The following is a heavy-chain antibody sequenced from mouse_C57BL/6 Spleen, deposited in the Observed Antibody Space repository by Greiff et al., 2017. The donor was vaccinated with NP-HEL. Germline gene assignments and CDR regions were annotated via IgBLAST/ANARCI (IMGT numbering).Heavy chain of an antibody. CDR3: ARFFLGFAY. CDR1: GFTFSDYY. D-gene: IGHD2-10*02. Sequence: EVQVVESEGGLVQPGSSIKLSCTASGFTFSDYYMAWVRQVPEKGLEWVANINYDGSSTYYLDSLKSRFIIARDNAKNILYLQMSSLKSEDTATYYCARFFLGFAYWGQGTLVTVSA. V-gene: IGHV5-16*01. CDR2: INYDGSST. J-gene: IGHJ3*01.